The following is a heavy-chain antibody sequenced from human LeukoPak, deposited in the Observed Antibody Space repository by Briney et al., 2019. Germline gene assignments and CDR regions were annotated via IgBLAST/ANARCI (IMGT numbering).Heavy chain of an antibody. D-gene: IGHD3-10*02. J-gene: IGHJ6*04. V-gene: IGHV3-21*01. CDR2: ISSSGTNM. Sequence: GGSLRLSCEASGFIFNGYTMNWVRQAPGKVLEWVSSISSSGTNMYYADSVKGRFTISRDNAKNSLYLQMNSLRAEDTAVYYCAELGITMIGGVWGKGTTVTISS. CDR3: AELGITMIGGV. CDR1: GFIFNGYT.